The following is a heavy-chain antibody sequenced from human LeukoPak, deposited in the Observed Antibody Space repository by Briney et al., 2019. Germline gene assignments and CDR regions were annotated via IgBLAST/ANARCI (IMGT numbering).Heavy chain of an antibody. V-gene: IGHV4-4*02. CDR2: IYHSGST. D-gene: IGHD2-15*01. Sequence: SETLSLTCTVSGGSLSSSNWWSWVRQPPGKGLEWIGEIYHSGSTNYNPSLKSRVTISVDKSKNQFSLKLSSVTAADTAVYYCASELVVAATSSHDAFDIWGQGTMVTVSS. J-gene: IGHJ3*02. CDR3: ASELVVAATSSHDAFDI. CDR1: GGSLSSSNW.